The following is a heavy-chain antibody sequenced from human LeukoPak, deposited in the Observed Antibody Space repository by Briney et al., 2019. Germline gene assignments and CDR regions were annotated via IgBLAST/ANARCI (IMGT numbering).Heavy chain of an antibody. Sequence: SETLSLTCTVSGGSISSYYRSWIRQPPGKGLEWLGYIYSSGSTNYNPSLESRVTISVDTSKNQFSLKLSSVTAADTAVYYCARHYYHSSGSYSFDYWGQGTLVTVSS. CDR1: GGSISSYY. CDR3: ARHYYHSSGSYSFDY. J-gene: IGHJ4*02. D-gene: IGHD3-22*01. V-gene: IGHV4-59*01. CDR2: IYSSGST.